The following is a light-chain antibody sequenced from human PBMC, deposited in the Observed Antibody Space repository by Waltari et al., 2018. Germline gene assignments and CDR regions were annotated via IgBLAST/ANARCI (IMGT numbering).Light chain of an antibody. J-gene: IGKJ1*01. CDR3: QQHYRRRT. V-gene: IGKV4-1*01. CDR1: QSILYNSNDKHY. Sequence: DIVMTQSPDSLAVSLGERATINCKSSQSILYNSNDKHYLAWYQQKPGQPPKLLIFWAATRESGVPDRFSGSGSGTDFTLTISSLQAEDVAVYYCQQHYRRRTFGQGTKVEIK. CDR2: WAA.